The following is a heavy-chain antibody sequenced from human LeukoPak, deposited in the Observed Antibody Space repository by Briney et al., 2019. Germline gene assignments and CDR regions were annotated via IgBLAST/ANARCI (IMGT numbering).Heavy chain of an antibody. CDR1: GGSFSDYS. CDR3: ARDRLTYYGMDV. CDR2: INHRGGT. D-gene: IGHD3-16*01. Sequence: SETLSLTCAVFGGSFSDYSWTWIRQTPGKGLEWIGEINHRGGTNYNPSLKSRLTISVDTSKNQFSLNLTSVTAADTAVYYCARDRLTYYGMDVWGQGTTVTVSS. J-gene: IGHJ6*02. V-gene: IGHV4-34*01.